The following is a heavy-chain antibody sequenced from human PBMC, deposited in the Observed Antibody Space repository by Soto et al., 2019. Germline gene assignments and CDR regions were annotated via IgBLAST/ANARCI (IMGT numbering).Heavy chain of an antibody. CDR2: INHSGIT. V-gene: IGHV4-34*01. CDR1: GGSFRGYY. D-gene: IGHD1-26*01. Sequence: SETPSPTCAVYGGSFRGYYWSWDRQPPGRGLEWSGEINHSGITNYNPSLKSRVTISVDTSKNQFSLKLSSVTAADTAVYYCARMGQWELLSGWFDPWGQGTLVTVSS. J-gene: IGHJ5*02. CDR3: ARMGQWELLSGWFDP.